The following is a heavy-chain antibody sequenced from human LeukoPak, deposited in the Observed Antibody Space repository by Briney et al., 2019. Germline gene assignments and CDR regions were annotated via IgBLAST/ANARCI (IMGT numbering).Heavy chain of an antibody. Sequence: GGCLRLSCAASGFTFSIYGMSWVRHAPGKVLEWVSAISGRGVSTHYADSVKGRFTISRDNSKNTLYLQMNSMRDEDTAVYYCAREYYYDSSGSYWWTKKYYFDYWGQGTLVTVSS. D-gene: IGHD3-22*01. CDR2: ISGRGVST. V-gene: IGHV3-23*01. J-gene: IGHJ4*02. CDR1: GFTFSIYG. CDR3: AREYYYDSSGSYWWTKKYYFDY.